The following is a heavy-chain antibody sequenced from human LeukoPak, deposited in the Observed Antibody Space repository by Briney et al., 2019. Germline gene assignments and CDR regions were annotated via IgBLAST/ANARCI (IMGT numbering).Heavy chain of an antibody. Sequence: SETLSLTCTGSGFSISSYYWIWIRQPPGKELEGSGYIYYSGSTNYNTSLKSTVTISADTSKNQLCLKLSSVNAAATDVYYCARDPGDGYDYWGQGTLVTVSS. J-gene: IGHJ4*02. D-gene: IGHD5-24*01. CDR3: ARDPGDGYDY. CDR2: IYYSGST. CDR1: GFSISSYY. V-gene: IGHV4-59*01.